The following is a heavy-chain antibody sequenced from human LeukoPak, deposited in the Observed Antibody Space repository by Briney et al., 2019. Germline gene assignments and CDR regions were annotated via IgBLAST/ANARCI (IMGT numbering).Heavy chain of an antibody. Sequence: PGGSLRLSCAASGFSFSSYARHWVRQAPGKGLEWVAVIAFDGSEEYYADSVKGRFTISRDSSKNTLFLQMNSLRAEDTAVYYCARGDVVVPAAILLDYWGQGSLVTVSS. CDR2: IAFDGSEE. CDR3: ARGDVVVPAAILLDY. D-gene: IGHD2-2*01. J-gene: IGHJ4*02. V-gene: IGHV3-30-3*01. CDR1: GFSFSSYA.